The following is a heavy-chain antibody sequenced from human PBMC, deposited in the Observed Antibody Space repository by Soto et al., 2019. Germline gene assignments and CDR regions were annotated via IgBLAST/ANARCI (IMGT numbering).Heavy chain of an antibody. D-gene: IGHD2-21*02. CDR2: ISHDGRVT. CDR1: GFTFNSLS. CDR3: AREPYGDSQYFDY. Sequence: QVQLVESGGGMVQPGTSLRLSCAASGFTFNSLSLHWVRQRPDKGLEWVAVISHDGRVTFYADFVKGRFTVSRDNSKNTIYLQVNSLRAEHTAVYYCAREPYGDSQYFDYWGQGTLVTVSS. J-gene: IGHJ4*02. V-gene: IGHV3-30*04.